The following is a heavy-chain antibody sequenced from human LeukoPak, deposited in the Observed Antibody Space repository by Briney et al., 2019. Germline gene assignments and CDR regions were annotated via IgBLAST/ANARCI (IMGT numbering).Heavy chain of an antibody. J-gene: IGHJ4*02. V-gene: IGHV1-18*01. Sequence: ASVKVSCKASGGTFSSYGISWVRQAPGQGLEWMGWISAYNGNTNYAQKLQGRVTMTTDTSTSTAYMELRSLRSDDTAVYYCARVEYYGSGSYYNPFFDYWGQGTLVTVSS. D-gene: IGHD3-10*01. CDR3: ARVEYYGSGSYYNPFFDY. CDR1: GGTFSSYG. CDR2: ISAYNGNT.